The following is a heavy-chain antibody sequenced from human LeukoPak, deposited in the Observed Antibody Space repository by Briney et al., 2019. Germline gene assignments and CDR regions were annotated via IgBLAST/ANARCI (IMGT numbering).Heavy chain of an antibody. CDR1: GFTFSSYW. J-gene: IGHJ4*02. CDR3: AKSDTPWGSWYYFDS. CDR2: INNSGGAT. D-gene: IGHD6-13*01. V-gene: IGHV3-23*01. Sequence: GGSLRLSCAASGFTFSSYWMNWVRQAPGKGLEWVSSINNSGGATYYADSAKGRFTISRDNSKNTLYLQMNSLRVEDTAVYYCAKSDTPWGSWYYFDSWGQGTLVTVSS.